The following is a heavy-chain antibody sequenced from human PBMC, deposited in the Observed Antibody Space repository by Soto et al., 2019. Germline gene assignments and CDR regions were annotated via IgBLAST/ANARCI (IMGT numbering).Heavy chain of an antibody. V-gene: IGHV3-33*01. CDR1: GFTFSSYG. D-gene: IGHD3-16*02. Sequence: GGFLRLSCAASGFTFSSYGMHWVRQAPGKGLEWVAVIWYDGSNKYYADSVKGRFTISRDNSKNTLYLQMNSLRAEDTAVYYCARDHRRLRLGELSLYYFDYWGQGTLVTVSS. J-gene: IGHJ4*02. CDR2: IWYDGSNK. CDR3: ARDHRRLRLGELSLYYFDY.